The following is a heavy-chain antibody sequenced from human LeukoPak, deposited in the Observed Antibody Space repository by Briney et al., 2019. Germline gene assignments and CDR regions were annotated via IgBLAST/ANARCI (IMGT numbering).Heavy chain of an antibody. CDR2: INHSGST. CDR1: GGSFSGYY. CDR3: ARGLMMIFEYAFDI. Sequence: SETLSLTCAVYGGSFSGYYWSWIRQPPGKGLEWIGEINHSGSTNYNPSLKSRVTISVDTSKNQFSLKLSSVTAADTAVYYCARGLMMIFEYAFDIWGQGTMVTVSS. J-gene: IGHJ3*02. D-gene: IGHD3/OR15-3a*01. V-gene: IGHV4-34*01.